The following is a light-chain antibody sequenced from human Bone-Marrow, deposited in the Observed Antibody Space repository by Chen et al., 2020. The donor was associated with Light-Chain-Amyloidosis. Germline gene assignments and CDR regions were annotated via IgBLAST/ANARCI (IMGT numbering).Light chain of an antibody. J-gene: IGLJ1*01. Sequence: GSPGQSITISCTGTSSDVGGDNHVSWYQQHPDKAPKLMIFEVTNRPSWVPDRFSGSKSDNTASLTISGLQTEDEADYFCSSYTITNTLVFGSGTRVTVL. CDR2: EVT. CDR3: SSYTITNTLV. CDR1: SSDVGGDNH. V-gene: IGLV2-14*01.